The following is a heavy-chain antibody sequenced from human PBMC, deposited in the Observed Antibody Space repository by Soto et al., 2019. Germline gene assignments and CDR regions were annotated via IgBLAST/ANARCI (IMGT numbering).Heavy chain of an antibody. CDR3: ARGPRGITGTTSDY. D-gene: IGHD1-7*01. Sequence: QVQLQQWGAGLLKPSETLSLTCAVYGGSFSGYYWSWIRQPPGKGLEWIGEINHSGSTNYNPSLKCRFTISVDTSKNQCSLKLSSVTAADTAVYYGARGPRGITGTTSDYWGQGTLVTVSS. J-gene: IGHJ4*02. CDR2: INHSGST. CDR1: GGSFSGYY. V-gene: IGHV4-34*01.